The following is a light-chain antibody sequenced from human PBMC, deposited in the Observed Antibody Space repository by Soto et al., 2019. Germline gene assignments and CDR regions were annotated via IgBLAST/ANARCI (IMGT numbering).Light chain of an antibody. Sequence: DTQMTQSPSTLSGSVGDRVTITCRASQTISSWSAWYQQKPGNAHKLLISTPSPLTSGIPSRLSGSGPGTEFTLTISSLQLDEAAPYYLQDYHSYSEAFGQGKKVDIK. CDR3: QDYHSYSEA. CDR2: TPS. CDR1: QTISSW. J-gene: IGKJ1*01. V-gene: IGKV1-5*03.